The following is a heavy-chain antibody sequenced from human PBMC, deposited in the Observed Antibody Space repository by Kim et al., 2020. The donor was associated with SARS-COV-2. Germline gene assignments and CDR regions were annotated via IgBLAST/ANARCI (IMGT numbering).Heavy chain of an antibody. CDR2: ISGNGRNT. CDR1: GFPFSGFA. Sequence: GGSLRLSCAASGFPFSGFAMAWVRQAPGKGLEWVSAISGNGRNTYYADFVKGRFTISRDNSKNTLFLQMNSLRAEDTALYYCAREPPGGTVNGGRAFHIWGQGTMVTVSS. V-gene: IGHV3-23*01. D-gene: IGHD1-1*01. J-gene: IGHJ3*02. CDR3: AREPPGGTVNGGRAFHI.